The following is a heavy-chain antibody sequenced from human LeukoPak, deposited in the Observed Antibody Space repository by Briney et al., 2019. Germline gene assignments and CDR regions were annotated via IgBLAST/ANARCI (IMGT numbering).Heavy chain of an antibody. V-gene: IGHV3-30*03. D-gene: IGHD2-2*01. J-gene: IGHJ6*03. CDR2: ISYDGNIK. CDR1: GITFSNYG. Sequence: GGSLRLSCAASGITFSNYGMHWVCQAPGRGLEWVAVISYDGNIKYYADSLKGRFTISRDNSKNTLYLQMNSLRAEDTAVYYCASAAYATSSFPYYYYMGVWGKGTTVTVSS. CDR3: ASAAYATSSFPYYYYMGV.